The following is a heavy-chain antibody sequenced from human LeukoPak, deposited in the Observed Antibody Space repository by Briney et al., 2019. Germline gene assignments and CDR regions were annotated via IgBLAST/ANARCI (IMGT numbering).Heavy chain of an antibody. CDR2: ISGYNGNT. Sequence: GASVKVSCKASGYTFNNYGINWVRQAPGQGLEWMGWISGYNGNTNYTQNLQGRVTMTTDTSTSTAYMELRSLRSDDAAVYYCARSIRPSGSDYPKPNYGMDVWGQGTTVTVSS. V-gene: IGHV1-18*01. J-gene: IGHJ6*02. D-gene: IGHD3-10*01. CDR1: GYTFNNYG. CDR3: ARSIRPSGSDYPKPNYGMDV.